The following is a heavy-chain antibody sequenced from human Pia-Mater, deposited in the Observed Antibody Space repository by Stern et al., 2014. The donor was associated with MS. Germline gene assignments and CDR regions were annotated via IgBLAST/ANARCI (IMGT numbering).Heavy chain of an antibody. D-gene: IGHD4-11*01. CDR3: ARDLSGTITIFYYYGMDV. Sequence: VQLVESGAEVKKPGSSVKVSCKASGGTFSTEAISWERRAPGQGLEWMGGIIPIFATTKYAQKFQGRVTLTADESTSTAYLELSSLRSDDTAVYYCARDLSGTITIFYYYGMDVWGQGTTVTVSS. CDR1: GGTFSTEA. CDR2: IIPIFATT. V-gene: IGHV1-69*01. J-gene: IGHJ6*02.